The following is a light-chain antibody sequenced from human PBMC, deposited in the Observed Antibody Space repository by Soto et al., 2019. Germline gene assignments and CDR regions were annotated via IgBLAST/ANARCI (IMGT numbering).Light chain of an antibody. CDR1: QTVLDSSINKDY. CDR3: RAWYTSRPA. Sequence: IVRTQSSESLALFLGERATINCKSSQTVLDSSINKDYLTWYQQKSGQPPKLLIYWASTREFGVPDRFSGSGSGTDFTLTIRCLQPKNVDVFELRAWYTSRPAFG. V-gene: IGKV4-1*01. CDR2: WAS. J-gene: IGKJ1*01.